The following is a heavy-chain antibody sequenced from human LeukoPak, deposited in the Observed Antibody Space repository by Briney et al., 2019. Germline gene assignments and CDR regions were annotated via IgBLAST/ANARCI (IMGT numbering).Heavy chain of an antibody. J-gene: IGHJ4*02. D-gene: IGHD3-22*01. V-gene: IGHV3-74*01. CDR1: GFTFSSHW. CDR3: ARVMYYYHSSGSIAVYYFDY. CDR2: INSDGSTT. Sequence: GGSLRLSCAASGFTFSSHWMHWVRQAPGKGLVWVSRINSDGSTTSYADSVKGRFTISRDSAKNTLYLQMNSLRAEDTAVNYCARVMYYYHSSGSIAVYYFDYWGQGTLVTVSS.